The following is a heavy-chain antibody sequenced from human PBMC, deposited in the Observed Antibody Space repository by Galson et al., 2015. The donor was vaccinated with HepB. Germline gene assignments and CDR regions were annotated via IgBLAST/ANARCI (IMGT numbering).Heavy chain of an antibody. D-gene: IGHD6-19*01. CDR2: FDPEDGET. V-gene: IGHV1-24*01. CDR3: ATYSSGWYKNYYYYGMDV. J-gene: IGHJ6*02. Sequence: SVKVSCKVSGYTLTELSMHWVRQAPGKGLEWVGGFDPEDGETIYAQKFQGRVTMTEDTSTDTAYMELSSLRSEDTAVYYCATYSSGWYKNYYYYGMDVWGQGTTVTVSS. CDR1: GYTLTELS.